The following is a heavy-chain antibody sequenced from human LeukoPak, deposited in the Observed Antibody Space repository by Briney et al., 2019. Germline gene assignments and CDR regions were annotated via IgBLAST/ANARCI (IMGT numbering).Heavy chain of an antibody. CDR2: IYYTGST. Sequence: SETLSLTCTISGSSITCVSHYWGWIRQPPGKGLEWIGDIYYTGSTYYSPSLRSRVTMSVHTSENQFSLRLNSVTAVDTADYYCARRWGNIVGVTYEYWGQGTLVTVSS. J-gene: IGHJ4*02. D-gene: IGHD3-16*01. CDR1: GSSITCVSHY. CDR3: ARRWGNIVGVTYEY. V-gene: IGHV4-39*01.